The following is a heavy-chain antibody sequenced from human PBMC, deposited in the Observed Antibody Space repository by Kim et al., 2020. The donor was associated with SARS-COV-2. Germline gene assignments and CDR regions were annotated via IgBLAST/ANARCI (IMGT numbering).Heavy chain of an antibody. J-gene: IGHJ4*02. Sequence: SETLSLTCTVSGGSISSSSYYWGWIRQPPGKGLEWIGSIYYSGSTYYNPSLKSRVTISVDTSKNQFSLKLSSVTAADTAVYYCASPPSLRDWGQGTLVTVSS. V-gene: IGHV4-39*01. CDR2: IYYSGST. D-gene: IGHD3-9*01. CDR1: GGSISSSSYY. CDR3: ASPPSLRD.